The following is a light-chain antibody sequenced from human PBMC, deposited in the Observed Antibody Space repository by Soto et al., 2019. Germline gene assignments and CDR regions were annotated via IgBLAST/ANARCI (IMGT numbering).Light chain of an antibody. Sequence: DIVMTQSPDSLAVSLGERATIKCKSSQSVFSNSKNRNHLSWYLQKPGQSPHLLIYLGSNRASGVPDRFSGSGSGTDFALKISSVEAGDVGIYYCMQALQTPITFGQGTRLEIK. V-gene: IGKV2-28*01. CDR3: MQALQTPIT. CDR1: QSVFSNSKNRNH. CDR2: LGS. J-gene: IGKJ5*01.